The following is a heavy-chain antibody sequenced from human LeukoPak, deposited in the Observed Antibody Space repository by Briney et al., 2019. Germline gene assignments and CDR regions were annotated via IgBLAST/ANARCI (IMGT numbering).Heavy chain of an antibody. V-gene: IGHV3-30*01. CDR2: ISYDGSNK. Sequence: GGSLRLSCAASGFTFRSYAMHWVRQAPGKGLEWVAVISYDGSNKYYADSVKGRFTISRDNSKNTLYLQMNSLRAEDTAVYYCARDDIDSSGYSGGQDIDYWGQGTLATVSS. D-gene: IGHD3-22*01. J-gene: IGHJ4*02. CDR1: GFTFRSYA. CDR3: ARDDIDSSGYSGGQDIDY.